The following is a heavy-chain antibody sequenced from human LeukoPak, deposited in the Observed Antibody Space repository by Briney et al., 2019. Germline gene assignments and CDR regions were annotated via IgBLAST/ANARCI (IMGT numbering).Heavy chain of an antibody. CDR2: INHSGST. V-gene: IGHV4-34*01. CDR3: ARVSVAGPYYYYGMDV. CDR1: GGSFSGYY. Sequence: PSETLSLTCAVCGGSFSGYYWSGIRQPPGKGLEWIGEINHSGSTNYNPSLKSRVTISVDTSKNQFSLKLSSVTAADTAVYYCARVSVAGPYYYYGMDVWGQGTTVTVSS. D-gene: IGHD6-19*01. J-gene: IGHJ6*02.